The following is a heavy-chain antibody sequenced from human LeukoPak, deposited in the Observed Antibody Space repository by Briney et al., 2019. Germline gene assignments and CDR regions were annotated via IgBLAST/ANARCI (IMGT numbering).Heavy chain of an antibody. CDR2: ISSSGDNA. V-gene: IGHV3-23*01. CDR1: GFTFSNYA. D-gene: IGHD2-2*01. Sequence: PGGSLRLSCAASGFTFSNYAMNWVRQAPGKGLEWVSLISSSGDNAYYADSVKGRFTISRDKSKNTVSLQMKSLRGEDTAVYYCVLEFQLLGDYWGQGTLVTVSS. J-gene: IGHJ4*02. CDR3: VLEFQLLGDY.